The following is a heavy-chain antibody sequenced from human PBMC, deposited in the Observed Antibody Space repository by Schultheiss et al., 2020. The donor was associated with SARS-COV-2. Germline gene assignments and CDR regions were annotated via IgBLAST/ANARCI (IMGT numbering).Heavy chain of an antibody. Sequence: SETLSLTCAVYGGSFSNYYWSWIRQPPGKGLEWIGEIYHSGSTNYNPSLKSRVTISVDTSKNQFSLKLSSVTAADTAVYYCARGRFDIVVVPAAGYMDVWGKGTTVTVSS. CDR1: GGSFSNYY. CDR3: ARGRFDIVVVPAAGYMDV. CDR2: IYHSGST. J-gene: IGHJ6*03. D-gene: IGHD2-2*01. V-gene: IGHV4-34*01.